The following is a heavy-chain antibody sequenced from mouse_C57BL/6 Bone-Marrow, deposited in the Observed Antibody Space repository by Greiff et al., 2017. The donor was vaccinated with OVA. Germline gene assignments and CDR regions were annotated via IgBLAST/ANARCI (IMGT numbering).Heavy chain of an antibody. V-gene: IGHV14-1*01. CDR3: TRGNYGGGAMDY. Sequence: EVQLQQSGAELVRPGASVKLSCTASGFNIKDYYMHWVKQRPEQGLEWIGRIDPEDGDTAYAPKFQGQATMTADTSSNTAYLQLSSLTSEDTAVYYCTRGNYGGGAMDYWGQGTSVTVSS. CDR1: GFNIKDYY. CDR2: IDPEDGDT. J-gene: IGHJ4*01. D-gene: IGHD2-1*01.